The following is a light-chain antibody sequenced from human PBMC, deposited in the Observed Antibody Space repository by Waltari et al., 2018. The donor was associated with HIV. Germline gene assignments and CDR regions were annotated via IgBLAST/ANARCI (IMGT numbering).Light chain of an antibody. V-gene: IGKV1-16*01. CDR2: EAS. CDR1: LGIGIY. Sequence: DTQMTQSPASLSASVGDRVTITCRASLGIGIYLAWFQQKPGKAPKSLIYEASRLQSWVPSRFSGTKSGRDFTLTISSLQPEDSATYYCQQYDTYPQTVGGGTKVEV. CDR3: QQYDTYPQT. J-gene: IGKJ4*01.